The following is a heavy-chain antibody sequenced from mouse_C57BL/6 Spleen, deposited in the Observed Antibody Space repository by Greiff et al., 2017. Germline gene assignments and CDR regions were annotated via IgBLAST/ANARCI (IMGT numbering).Heavy chain of an antibody. CDR2: ISYDGSN. D-gene: IGHD2-4*01. CDR3: ARRGDYTGAMDY. V-gene: IGHV3-6*01. J-gene: IGHJ4*01. Sequence: EVKLMESGPGLVKPSQSLSLTCSVTGYSITSGYYWNWIRQFPGNKLEWMGYISYDGSNNDNPSLKNRISITLDTSNNQFFLKLNSVTTEDTATYYCARRGDYTGAMDYWGQGTSVTVSS. CDR1: GYSITSGYY.